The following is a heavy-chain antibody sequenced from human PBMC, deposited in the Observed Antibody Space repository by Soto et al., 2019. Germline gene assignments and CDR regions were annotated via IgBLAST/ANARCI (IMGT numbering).Heavy chain of an antibody. CDR3: ARDQCSSTSCYGYWYFDL. CDR1: GFTFSSYA. V-gene: IGHV3-64*01. D-gene: IGHD2-2*01. J-gene: IGHJ2*01. Sequence: EVQLVESGGGLVQPGGSLRLSCAASGFTFSSYAMHWVRQAPGKGLEYVSAISSNGGSTYYANSVKGRFTISRYNSKNTLYLQMGSLRAEDMAVYYCARDQCSSTSCYGYWYFDLCGRGTLVTVSS. CDR2: ISSNGGST.